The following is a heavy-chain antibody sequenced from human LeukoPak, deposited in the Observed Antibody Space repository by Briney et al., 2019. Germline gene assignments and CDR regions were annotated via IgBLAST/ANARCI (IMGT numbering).Heavy chain of an antibody. CDR1: GFTFSSYW. CDR2: IKQDGSEK. Sequence: GGSLRLSCAASGFTFSSYWMSWVRQAPGKGLEWVANIKQDGSEKYYVDSVKGRFTISRDNAKNSLYLQMNRLRAEDTAVYYCAKDASTGTFYFDYWGQGTLVTVSS. J-gene: IGHJ4*02. D-gene: IGHD2-2*01. CDR3: AKDASTGTFYFDY. V-gene: IGHV3-7*01.